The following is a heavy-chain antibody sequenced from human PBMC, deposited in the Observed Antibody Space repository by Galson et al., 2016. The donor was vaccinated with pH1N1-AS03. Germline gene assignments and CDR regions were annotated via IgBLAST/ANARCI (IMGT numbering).Heavy chain of an antibody. Sequence: SLRLSCAASGFTFTSYSINWVRQAPGKGLEWISYITTSSSTIYYADSVKGRFTISRDNAKNSLYLQMNSLRDEDTAVYYCARGVGGTGYYSAFDIWGQGTMVTVSS. CDR1: GFTFTSYS. CDR3: ARGVGGTGYYSAFDI. D-gene: IGHD3/OR15-3a*01. J-gene: IGHJ3*02. CDR2: ITTSSSTI. V-gene: IGHV3-48*02.